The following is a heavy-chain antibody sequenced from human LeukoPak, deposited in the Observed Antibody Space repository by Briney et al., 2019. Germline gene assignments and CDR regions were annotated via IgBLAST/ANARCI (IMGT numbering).Heavy chain of an antibody. CDR1: GFXLSNHG. CDR3: AKELGTSGSSHMCYFDY. D-gene: IGHD3-10*01. Sequence: GGSLRLSCAASGFXLSNHGINWVRQAPGKGLEWVAVISHDGNTKYYADSVKGRFTISRDNPNNILYLQMNSLRAEDTAVYFCAKELGTSGSSHMCYFDYWGQGILVTVS. CDR2: ISHDGNTK. J-gene: IGHJ4*02. V-gene: IGHV3-30*18.